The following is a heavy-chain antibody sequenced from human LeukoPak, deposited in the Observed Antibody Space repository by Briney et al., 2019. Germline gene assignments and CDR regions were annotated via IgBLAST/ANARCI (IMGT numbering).Heavy chain of an antibody. CDR2: ISYDGNNK. CDR1: GFTFSSYA. CDR3: ARSGEQWLVFTTINWFDP. V-gene: IGHV3-30-3*01. J-gene: IGHJ5*02. D-gene: IGHD6-19*01. Sequence: GGSLRLSCAASGFTFSSYAVYWVRQAPGKGLEWVAVISYDGNNKYYADSVKGRYTISRDNPKNTLYLQMNSLRAEDTAVYYCARSGEQWLVFTTINWFDPWGQGTLVTVSS.